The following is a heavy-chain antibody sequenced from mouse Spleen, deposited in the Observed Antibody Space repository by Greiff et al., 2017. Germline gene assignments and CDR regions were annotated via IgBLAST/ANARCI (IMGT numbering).Heavy chain of an antibody. CDR2: IDPANGNT. CDR1: GFNIKDTY. D-gene: IGHD1-1*01. J-gene: IGHJ2*01. CDR3: ATITTVTVY. V-gene: IGHV14-3*02. Sequence: EVKLVESGAELVKPGASVKLSCTASGFNIKDTYMHWVKQRPEQGLEWIGRIDPANGNTKYDPKFQGKATITADTSSNTAYLQLSSLTSEDTAVYYCATITTVTVYWGQGTTLTVSS.